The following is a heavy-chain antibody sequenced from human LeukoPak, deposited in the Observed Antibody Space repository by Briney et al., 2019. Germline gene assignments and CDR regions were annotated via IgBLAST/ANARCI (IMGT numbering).Heavy chain of an antibody. Sequence: PGGSLRLSCAASGFTFSSYWMHWVRQAPGKGLVWVPGTNTDGSSTMYADSVKGRFTIARDNAKNTLSLQMNSLRAEDTAVYYCYGANAEHWGQGTLVTVSS. D-gene: IGHD4-23*01. J-gene: IGHJ1*01. V-gene: IGHV3-74*03. CDR2: TNTDGSST. CDR1: GFTFSSYW. CDR3: YGANAEH.